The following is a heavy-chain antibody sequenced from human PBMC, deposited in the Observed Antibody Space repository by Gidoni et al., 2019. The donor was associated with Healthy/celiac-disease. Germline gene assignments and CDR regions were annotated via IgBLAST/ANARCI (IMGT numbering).Heavy chain of an antibody. CDR2: IDWDDDK. V-gene: IGHV2-70*01. CDR1: GFSLSTSGMC. CDR3: ARIRSGYDYYGFDY. D-gene: IGHD5-12*01. Sequence: QVTLRESGPALVKPTQTLTLTCPFSGFSLSTSGMCVSWIRQPPGKALEWLALIDWDDDKYYSTSLKTRLTISKDTSKNQVVLTMTNMDPVDTATYYCARIRSGYDYYGFDYWGQGTLVTVSS. J-gene: IGHJ4*02.